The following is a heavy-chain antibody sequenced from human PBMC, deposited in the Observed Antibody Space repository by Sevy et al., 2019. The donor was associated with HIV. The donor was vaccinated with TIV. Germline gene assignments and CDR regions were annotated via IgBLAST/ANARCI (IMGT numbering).Heavy chain of an antibody. D-gene: IGHD2-8*02. Sequence: GGSLRLSCAASGFTFTYAWMTWVRQAPGKGLEWLGRIKSRADGGTIDYAASVKGRFRISRDDSKNTLYLQMNSLKTEDTGVYYCSTDPIIVLLVTGGMDVWGQGTSVTVSS. CDR2: IKSRADGGTI. J-gene: IGHJ6*02. CDR1: GFTFTYAW. CDR3: STDPIIVLLVTGGMDV. V-gene: IGHV3-15*01.